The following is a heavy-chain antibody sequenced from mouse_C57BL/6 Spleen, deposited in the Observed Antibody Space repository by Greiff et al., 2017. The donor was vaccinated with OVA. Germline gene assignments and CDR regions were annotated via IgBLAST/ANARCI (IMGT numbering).Heavy chain of an antibody. J-gene: IGHJ4*01. Sequence: ESGPGLVKPSQSLSLTCSVTGYSITSGYYWNWIRQFPGNKLEWMGYISYDGSNNYNPSLKNRISITRDTSKNQFFLKLNSVTTEDTATYYCAREGVLRTLYYAMDYWGQGTSVTVSS. V-gene: IGHV3-6*01. CDR3: AREGVLRTLYYAMDY. D-gene: IGHD1-1*01. CDR2: ISYDGSN. CDR1: GYSITSGYY.